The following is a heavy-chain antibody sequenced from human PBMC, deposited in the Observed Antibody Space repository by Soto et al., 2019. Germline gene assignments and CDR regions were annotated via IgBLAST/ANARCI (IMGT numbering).Heavy chain of an antibody. CDR1: GYTFTSYD. J-gene: IGHJ4*02. CDR3: ARYYDTSGYRRPFDY. D-gene: IGHD3-22*01. V-gene: IGHV1-18*01. Sequence: QVQLVQSGAEVKKPGASVKVSCKASGYTFTSYDINWVRQTPGQGLEWMGWISAYSGNTNYAQKFQGRVTMTTDTSTTTAYMELRSVRSDDTAVYYCARYYDTSGYRRPFDYWGQGTLVTVSS. CDR2: ISAYSGNT.